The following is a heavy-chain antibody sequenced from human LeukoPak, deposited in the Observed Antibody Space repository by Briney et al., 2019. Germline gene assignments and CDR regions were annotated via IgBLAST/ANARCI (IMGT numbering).Heavy chain of an antibody. Sequence: ASVKVSCTASGYTFTSYAMHWGRQAPGQRLEWMGWINAGNGNTKYSQAFQGRVTITRETSASTAYMELSSPRSEDMAVYYCARGGTSGYSSTRHFWGGNYYLDYWGQGSLVTVSS. CDR1: GYTFTSYA. V-gene: IGHV1-3*03. CDR3: ARGGTSGYSSTRHFWGGNYYLDY. D-gene: IGHD2-2*01. J-gene: IGHJ4*02. CDR2: INAGNGNT.